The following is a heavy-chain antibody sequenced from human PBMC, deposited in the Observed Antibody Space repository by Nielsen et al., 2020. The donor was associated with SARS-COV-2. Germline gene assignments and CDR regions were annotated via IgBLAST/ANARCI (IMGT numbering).Heavy chain of an antibody. CDR1: GFTFSSYA. V-gene: IGHV3-23*01. D-gene: IGHD3-9*01. Sequence: GESLKISCAASGFTFSSYAMSWVRQAPGKGLEWVSAISGSGGSTYYADSVKGRFTISRDNSKNTLYLQMNSLRAEDTAVYYCAKDADYDILTGYENWGQGTLVTVSS. CDR3: AKDADYDILTGYEN. J-gene: IGHJ4*02. CDR2: ISGSGGST.